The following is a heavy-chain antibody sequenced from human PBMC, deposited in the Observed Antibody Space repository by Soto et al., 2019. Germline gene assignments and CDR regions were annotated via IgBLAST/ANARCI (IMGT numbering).Heavy chain of an antibody. CDR3: AKDSLYTTRMVEWFDP. V-gene: IGHV4-59*01. D-gene: IGHD2-8*01. CDR1: GGSISSYY. CDR2: IYYSGST. Sequence: PSETLSLTCTVSGGSISSYYWSWIRQPPGKGLEWIGYIYYSGSTNYNPSLKSRVTILVDTSKNQFSLKLSSVTAADTAVYYCAKDSLYTTRMVEWFDPWGQGTLVTVSS. J-gene: IGHJ5*02.